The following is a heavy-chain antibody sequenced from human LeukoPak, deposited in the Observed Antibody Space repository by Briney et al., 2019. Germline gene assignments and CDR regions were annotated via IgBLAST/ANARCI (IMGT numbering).Heavy chain of an antibody. CDR3: ARRRGYSSGWATSGPYYFDY. CDR2: IYPDDSDT. Sequence: GESLKISCKGSGYSFTSYWIGWVRQMPGKGLEWMGIIYPDDSDTRYSPSFEGQVTISADKSISTAYLHWSSLKASDTAIYYCARRRGYSSGWATSGPYYFDYWGQGTLVTVS. V-gene: IGHV5-51*01. J-gene: IGHJ4*02. CDR1: GYSFTSYW. D-gene: IGHD6-19*01.